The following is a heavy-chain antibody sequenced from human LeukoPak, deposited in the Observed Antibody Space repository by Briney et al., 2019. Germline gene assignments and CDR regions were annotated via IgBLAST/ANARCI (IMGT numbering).Heavy chain of an antibody. J-gene: IGHJ4*02. CDR1: GFMFSNSD. CDR3: ARDSLPDY. V-gene: IGHV3-21*01. CDR2: ISSSSSYI. Sequence: PGGSLRLSCAASGFMFSNSDMGWVRQAPGKGLEWVSSISSSSSYIYYADSVKGRFTISRDNAKNSLYLQMNSLRAEDTAVYYCARDSLPDYWGQGTLVTVSS.